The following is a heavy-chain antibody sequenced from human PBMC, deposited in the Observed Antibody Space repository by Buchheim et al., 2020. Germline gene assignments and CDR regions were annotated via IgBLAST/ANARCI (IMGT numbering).Heavy chain of an antibody. CDR3: ARIAVATTCFDY. Sequence: QVQLQESGPGLVKPSETLSVICTVSGGSVSSGSYYWSWIRQPPGKGLEWIGYSYYSGSTNYNPSLKSRVTISVGTSKNQFSLKLSSVTAADTAVYYCARIAVATTCFDYWGQGTL. V-gene: IGHV4-61*01. J-gene: IGHJ4*02. D-gene: IGHD6-19*01. CDR2: SYYSGST. CDR1: GGSVSSGSYY.